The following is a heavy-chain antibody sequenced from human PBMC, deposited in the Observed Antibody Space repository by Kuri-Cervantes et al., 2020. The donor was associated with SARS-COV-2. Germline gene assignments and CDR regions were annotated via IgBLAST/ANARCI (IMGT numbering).Heavy chain of an antibody. V-gene: IGHV4-39*01. D-gene: IGHD4-17*01. Sequence: SETLSLTCTVSGATFSSSNYYWVWKRQRPGRGLEWIGSIYYSGSTYYNPSLKSRVTIFVDTTKNQFSVKLRSVTAADTAVYYCARHDLTTGTTRQRGLDYWGQGTLVTVSS. CDR2: IYYSGST. J-gene: IGHJ4*02. CDR1: GATFSSSNYY. CDR3: ARHDLTTGTTRQRGLDY.